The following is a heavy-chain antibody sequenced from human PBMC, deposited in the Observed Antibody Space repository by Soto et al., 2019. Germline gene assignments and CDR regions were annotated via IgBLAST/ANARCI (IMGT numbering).Heavy chain of an antibody. CDR2: INAYSTYT. D-gene: IGHD3-22*01. J-gene: IGHJ5*02. CDR3: ARDDSSGPGRFDP. CDR1: GYTFTSYG. Sequence: ASVKVSCKASGYTFTSYGFSWVRQAPGQGLEWMGWINAYSTYTDYAQNLQGRVTMTTDRSTSTACMELRSLRSDDTAVYYCARDDSSGPGRFDPWGQGTLVTVSS. V-gene: IGHV1-18*01.